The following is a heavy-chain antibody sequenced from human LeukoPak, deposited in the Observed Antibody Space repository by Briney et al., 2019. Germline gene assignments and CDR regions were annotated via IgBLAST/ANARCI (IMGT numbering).Heavy chain of an antibody. D-gene: IGHD2/OR15-2a*01. CDR1: GGSISSYY. Sequence: SETLSLTCTVSGGSISSYYWSWIRQPPGKGLEWIGYIYYSGSTNYNPSLKSRVTISVDTSKNQFSLKLSSVTAADTAVYYCARPTFSIGGSLAFDIWGQGTMVTVSS. CDR3: ARPTFSIGGSLAFDI. CDR2: IYYSGST. V-gene: IGHV4-59*08. J-gene: IGHJ3*02.